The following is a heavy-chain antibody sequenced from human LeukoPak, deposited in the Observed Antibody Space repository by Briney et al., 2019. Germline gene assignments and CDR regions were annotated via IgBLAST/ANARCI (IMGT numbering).Heavy chain of an antibody. CDR1: GDGVSTNNAAA. Sequence: SQTLSLTCVISGDGVSTNNAAAWNWFRQSPSRGLEWLGRTYYRSKWFKEYAISVKSRMLINADTSRNQFSLQLNSVTPEDTAMYYCARGTRNAFDSWGQGTLVTVSS. V-gene: IGHV6-1*01. CDR3: ARGTRNAFDS. J-gene: IGHJ4*02. CDR2: TYYRSKWFK. D-gene: IGHD2-2*01.